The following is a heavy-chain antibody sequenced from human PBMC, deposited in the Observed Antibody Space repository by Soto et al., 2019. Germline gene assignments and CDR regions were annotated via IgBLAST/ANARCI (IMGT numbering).Heavy chain of an antibody. V-gene: IGHV3-74*01. D-gene: IGHD3-10*01. CDR1: GFTSSNYW. CDR3: ARSVRSGSFPYYYYAMDV. CDR2: IKSDGSST. J-gene: IGHJ6*02. Sequence: GGSLRLSCAASGFTSSNYWMHWVRQAPGKGLVWVSRIKSDGSSTSYADSVKGRFTISRDNAKNTLDLQMHGLRAEDMAVYYCARSVRSGSFPYYYYAMDVWAKGPRSPSP.